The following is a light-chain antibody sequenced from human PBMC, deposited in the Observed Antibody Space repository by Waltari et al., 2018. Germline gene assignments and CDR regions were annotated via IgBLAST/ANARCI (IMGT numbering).Light chain of an antibody. CDR1: SLRSYY. J-gene: IGLJ3*02. V-gene: IGLV3-19*01. CDR2: DKN. Sequence: TQDPAVSAAMGQTVRITCQGDSLRSYYATWYRQRPGQAPILVMYDKNNRPSGVPDRFSGSSSDNTASLTITGAQAEDEAYYYCHSRDASGVGGTFGGGTKLTVL. CDR3: HSRDASGVGGT.